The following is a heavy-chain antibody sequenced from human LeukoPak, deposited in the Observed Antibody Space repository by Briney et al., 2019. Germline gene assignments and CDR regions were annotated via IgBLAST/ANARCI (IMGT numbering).Heavy chain of an antibody. CDR3: ARDVMAVPYYYYGMDV. J-gene: IGHJ6*02. Sequence: GGSLRLSCAASGFTFSDYYMSWIRQAPGKGLEWVSVIYSGGSTYYADSVKGRFTISRDNSKNTLYLQMNSLRAEDTAVYYCARDVMAVPYYYYGMDVWGQGTTVTVSS. CDR2: IYSGGST. CDR1: GFTFSDYY. D-gene: IGHD5-24*01. V-gene: IGHV3-66*01.